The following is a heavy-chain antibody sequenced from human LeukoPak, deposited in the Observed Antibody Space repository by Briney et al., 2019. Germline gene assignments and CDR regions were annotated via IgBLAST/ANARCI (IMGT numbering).Heavy chain of an antibody. CDR3: ARAGYSSGWYEY. D-gene: IGHD6-19*01. J-gene: IGHJ4*02. CDR1: GFTFATYG. Sequence: GGSLRLSCAASGFTFATYGMHWVRQAPGKGLEWVAFIWFDGYNKYYVDSVKGRFTISRDNSRNTLYLQMNSLRAEDTAVYYCARAGYSSGWYEYWGQGTLVTVSS. CDR2: IWFDGYNK. V-gene: IGHV3-33*01.